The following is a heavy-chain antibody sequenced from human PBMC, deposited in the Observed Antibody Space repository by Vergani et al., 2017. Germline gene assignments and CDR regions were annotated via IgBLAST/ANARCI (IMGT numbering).Heavy chain of an antibody. J-gene: IGHJ4*02. D-gene: IGHD2-2*01. CDR2: LSGSGGST. V-gene: IGHV3-23*01. CDR1: GFTFSSYA. Sequence: EVQLLESGGGLVQPGGSLRLSCAASGFTFSSYAMSWVRQAPGKGLEWVSSLSGSGGSTYYAGSVKGRFTISRENAKNSLYLQMNSLRAGDTAVYYCARGRRRSIVVVPAAQFDYWGQGTLVTVSS. CDR3: ARGRRRSIVVVPAAQFDY.